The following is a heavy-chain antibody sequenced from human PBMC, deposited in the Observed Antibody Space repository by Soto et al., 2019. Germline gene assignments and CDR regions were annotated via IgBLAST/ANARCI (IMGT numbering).Heavy chain of an antibody. J-gene: IGHJ4*02. Sequence: SETLSLTCSASGASIRDGDCYWSWLRQPPGKGPEWIGSIDYTGGTHYNPTLTGPDSMSVDTSANQFSVKMNYVTAADSAVYYCARVGYGDYGIGYYFDFWGPGILVTVYS. V-gene: IGHV4-30-4*01. CDR2: IDYTGGT. CDR1: GASIRDGDCY. D-gene: IGHD4-17*01. CDR3: ARVGYGDYGIGYYFDF.